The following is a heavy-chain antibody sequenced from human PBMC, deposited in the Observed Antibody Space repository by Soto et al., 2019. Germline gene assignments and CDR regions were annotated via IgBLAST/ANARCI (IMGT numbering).Heavy chain of an antibody. CDR1: VYIFTRYA. V-gene: IGHV1-3*01. CDR3: ARDRMYDSGGYTNA. D-gene: IGHD3-22*01. J-gene: IGHJ4*02. CDR2: IDAGNGHT. Sequence: KVSCKASVYIFTRYAMHWVRQAPGQRLEWMGWIDAGNGHTKYSHNLQGRVSITRDTSASTAYMELSSLTSEDTAVYYCARDRMYDSGGYTNAWGQGTLVTV.